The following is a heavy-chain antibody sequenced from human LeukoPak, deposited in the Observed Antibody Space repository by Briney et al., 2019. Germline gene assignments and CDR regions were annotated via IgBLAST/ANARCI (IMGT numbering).Heavy chain of an antibody. V-gene: IGHV1-2*02. CDR1: GFSVKNYY. CDR3: AKGGIGHSSSSVLPIDY. Sequence: GASVQVSCKASGFSVKNYYMHWVRQAPGQGLEWMGWINPISGATNYAQKFQGRVAMTRDTSINTAYMELSSLRSDDTAVYYCAKGGIGHSSSSVLPIDYWGQGTLVTVSA. J-gene: IGHJ4*02. D-gene: IGHD6-6*01. CDR2: INPISGAT.